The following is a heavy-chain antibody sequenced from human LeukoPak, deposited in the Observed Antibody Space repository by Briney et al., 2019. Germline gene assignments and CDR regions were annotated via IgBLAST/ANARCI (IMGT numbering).Heavy chain of an antibody. Sequence: GGSLRLSCAASGFTFSSYWMHWVRQAPGKGLVWVSRLNSDGSSTFYADSVKGRFSISRDNAKNTLYLQMNSPRAEDTAVYYCARGYGDWFDPWGQGTLVTVSS. D-gene: IGHD3-10*01. CDR3: ARGYGDWFDP. CDR1: GFTFSSYW. V-gene: IGHV3-74*01. J-gene: IGHJ5*02. CDR2: LNSDGSST.